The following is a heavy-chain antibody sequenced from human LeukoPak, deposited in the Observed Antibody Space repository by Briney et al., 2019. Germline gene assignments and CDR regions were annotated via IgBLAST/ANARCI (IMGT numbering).Heavy chain of an antibody. V-gene: IGHV1-2*02. CDR3: ARGGGSGSYFPFYYYYYMDV. Sequence: ASVKVSCKASGYTFTGYYMHWVRQAPGQGLEWMGWINPNTGGTNYAQKFQGRVTMTRDTSISTAYMELSRLRSEDTAVYYCARGGGSGSYFPFYYYYYMDVWGKGTTVTVSS. J-gene: IGHJ6*03. CDR1: GYTFTGYY. D-gene: IGHD3-10*01. CDR2: INPNTGGT.